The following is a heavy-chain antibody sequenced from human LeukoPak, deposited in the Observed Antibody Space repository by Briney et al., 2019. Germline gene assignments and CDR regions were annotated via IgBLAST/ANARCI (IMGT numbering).Heavy chain of an antibody. V-gene: IGHV3-7*03. CDR1: GFTFSSYW. J-gene: IGHJ4*02. CDR3: ARDKGDYDRSGSLFVF. Sequence: GGSLRLSCEASGFTFSSYWMSWVRQAPGKGLEWVANIKTDGSEKYYVDSVKGRFTISRDNAKDSLYLQMNSLRAEDTAVYYCARDKGDYDRSGSLFVFGGQGTLVTVSS. D-gene: IGHD3-22*01. CDR2: IKTDGSEK.